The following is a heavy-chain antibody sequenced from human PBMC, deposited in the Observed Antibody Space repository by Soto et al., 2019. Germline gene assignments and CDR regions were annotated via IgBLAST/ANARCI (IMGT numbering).Heavy chain of an antibody. V-gene: IGHV3-23*01. CDR1: GFTFVSYA. J-gene: IGHJ4*02. D-gene: IGHD3-9*01. Sequence: EVQLLESGGGLVQPGGSLRLSCAASGFTFVSYAMSWVRQAPGKGLEWVSGISGSGGSRYYADSVKGRFTISRDNSKNTLYLQIDSLRAEDTAVYYCAKPLEVRYFDWSFDYWGRGTLVTVSS. CDR3: AKPLEVRYFDWSFDY. CDR2: ISGSGGSR.